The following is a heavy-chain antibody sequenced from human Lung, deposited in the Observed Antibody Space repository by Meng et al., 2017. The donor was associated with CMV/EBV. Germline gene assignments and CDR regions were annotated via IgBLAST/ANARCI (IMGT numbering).Heavy chain of an antibody. J-gene: IGHJ4*02. Sequence: ASXXVSCKASGYTFTSYDINWVRRATGQGLEWMGWMNPNSGNTGYAQKFQGRVTMTRNTSINTAYMELSSLRSEDTAVYYCATVGWTRTIDYWGQGTLVTVSS. CDR1: GYTFTSYD. V-gene: IGHV1-8*01. CDR2: MNPNSGNT. D-gene: IGHD1-26*01. CDR3: ATVGWTRTIDY.